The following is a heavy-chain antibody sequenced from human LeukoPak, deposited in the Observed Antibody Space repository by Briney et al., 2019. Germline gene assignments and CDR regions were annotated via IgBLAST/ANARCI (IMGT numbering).Heavy chain of an antibody. CDR2: IWPDGSNK. CDR3: ARNRPAYYFDY. J-gene: IGHJ4*02. V-gene: IGHV3-33*08. Sequence: GGSLRLSCAASGFTFSRYGMHWVRQAPGKGLEWVAVIWPDGSNKYYADSVKGRFTISRDNSKNTLYLQMNSLRAEDTAVYYCARNRPAYYFDYWGQGTLVTVSS. CDR1: GFTFSRYG.